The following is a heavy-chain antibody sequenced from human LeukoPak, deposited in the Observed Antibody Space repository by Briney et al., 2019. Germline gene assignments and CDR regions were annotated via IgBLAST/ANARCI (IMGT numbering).Heavy chain of an antibody. CDR3: ARGNGDYDAFDY. D-gene: IGHD4-17*01. CDR1: GGSISSYY. V-gene: IGHV4-59*01. CDR2: IHYSGST. J-gene: IGHJ4*02. Sequence: SETLSLTCTVSGGSISSYYWSWIRQPPGKGLEWIGYIHYSGSTNYNPSLKSRVTISVDTSKNQFSLKLSSVTAADTAVHYRARGNGDYDAFDYWGQGTLVTVSS.